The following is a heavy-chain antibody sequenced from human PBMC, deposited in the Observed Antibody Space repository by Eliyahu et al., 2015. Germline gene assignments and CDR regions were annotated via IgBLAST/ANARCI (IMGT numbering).Heavy chain of an antibody. CDR2: INPSGGST. V-gene: IGHV1-46*03. D-gene: IGHD6-19*01. CDR1: GYTFTXYY. J-gene: IGHJ5*02. CDR3: ARDLWESSGGAPIDP. Sequence: QVQLVQSGAEVKKPGASVXVSCKASGYTFTXYYMHWVRQAPGQGLGWMGIINPSGGSTSYAQKFQGRVTMTRDTSTSTVYMELSSLRSEDTAVYYCARDLWESSGGAPIDPWGQGTLVTVSS.